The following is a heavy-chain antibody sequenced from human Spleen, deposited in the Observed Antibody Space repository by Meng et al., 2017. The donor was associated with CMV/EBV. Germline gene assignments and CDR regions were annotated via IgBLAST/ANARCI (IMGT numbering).Heavy chain of an antibody. J-gene: IGHJ6*02. CDR1: GYSFGSYD. CDR2: VNADSGNR. CDR3: ASFSDGDSKYQYAVDV. V-gene: IGHV1-8*02. Sequence: ASEKVSCKTSGYSFGSYDINWVRQATGEGLEWMGWVNADSGNRGYAQKFKGRVTMTTSSSMNIAYMELSSLRSEDTAVYYCASFSDGDSKYQYAVDVWGQGTTVTVSS. D-gene: IGHD2-2*01.